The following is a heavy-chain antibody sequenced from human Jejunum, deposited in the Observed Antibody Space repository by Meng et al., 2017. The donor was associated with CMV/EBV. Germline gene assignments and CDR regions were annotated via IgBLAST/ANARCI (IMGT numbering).Heavy chain of an antibody. V-gene: IGHV3-30*03. Sequence: ASGFTLSSYGMNWVRKAPGKGLEWVEVISYDGSMKYQADTVKGRLTISRDNSKNTLYLQMNSLRTEDTAVYYCARDTDKKWLYLDYWGQGTLVTVSS. CDR2: ISYDGSMK. J-gene: IGHJ4*02. CDR1: GFTLSSYG. D-gene: IGHD3-22*01. CDR3: ARDTDKKWLYLDY.